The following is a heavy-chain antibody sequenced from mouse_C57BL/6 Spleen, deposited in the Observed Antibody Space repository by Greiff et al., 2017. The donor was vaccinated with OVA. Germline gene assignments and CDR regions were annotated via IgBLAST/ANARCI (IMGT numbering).Heavy chain of an antibody. D-gene: IGHD2-5*01. CDR2: IYPGDGDT. V-gene: IGHV1-82*01. CDR3: ARRYSNYVGDAMDY. Sequence: QVQLQQSGPELVKPGASVKISCKASGYAFSSSWMNWVKQRPGKGLEWIGRIYPGDGDTNYNGKFKGKATLTADKSSSTAYMQLSSLTSEDSAVYVCARRYSNYVGDAMDYWGQGTSVTVSS. J-gene: IGHJ4*01. CDR1: GYAFSSSW.